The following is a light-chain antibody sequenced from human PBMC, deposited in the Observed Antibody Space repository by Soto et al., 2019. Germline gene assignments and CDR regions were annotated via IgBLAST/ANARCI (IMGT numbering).Light chain of an antibody. J-gene: IGKJ3*01. CDR3: QQSYSTPFT. CDR2: EAS. V-gene: IGKV1-39*01. CDR1: QDINSY. Sequence: IQLTQSPSSLSASIGDRVTITCRASQDINSYLAWYQQKPGKAPNLLIYEASILQRGVPSRFSGSGSGTDFTLTISSLQPEDFATYYCQQSYSTPFTFGPGTKVDIK.